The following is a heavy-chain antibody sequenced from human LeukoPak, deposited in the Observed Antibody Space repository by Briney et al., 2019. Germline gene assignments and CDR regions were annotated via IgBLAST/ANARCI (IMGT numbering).Heavy chain of an antibody. J-gene: IGHJ4*02. CDR2: VLYDGSMQ. CDR1: GYTFTGYY. D-gene: IGHD3-22*01. Sequence: SCKASGYTFTGYYMHWVRQAPGKGLEWVAVVLYDGSMQYYADSVKGRFTASRDNSKSTLYLRVSSLRVDDTAVYYCARDPRGPTGYDSSARDTFDYWGQGTLVTVSS. V-gene: IGHV3-30*03. CDR3: ARDPRGPTGYDSSARDTFDY.